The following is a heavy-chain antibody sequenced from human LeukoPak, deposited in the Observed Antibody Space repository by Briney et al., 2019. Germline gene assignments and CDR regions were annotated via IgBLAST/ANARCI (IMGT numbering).Heavy chain of an antibody. J-gene: IGHJ3*02. V-gene: IGHV3-43D*03. Sequence: TGGSLRLSCAASGFTFDDYAMHWVRQAPGKGLEWVSLISWDGGSTYYADSVKGRFTISRDNSKNSLYLQMNSLRAEDTALYYCAKAMGQWLARGTDHDAFDIWGQGTMVTVSS. CDR3: AKAMGQWLARGTDHDAFDI. D-gene: IGHD6-19*01. CDR1: GFTFDDYA. CDR2: ISWDGGST.